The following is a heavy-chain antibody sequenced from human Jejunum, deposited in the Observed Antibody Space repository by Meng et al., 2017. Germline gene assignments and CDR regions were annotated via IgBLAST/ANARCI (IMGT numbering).Heavy chain of an antibody. CDR1: GGSINTGDYY. Sequence: QVQLQESGPGLVKPSQTLSLTCLVSGGSINTGDYYWSWIRQPPGKGLEWIAYIYYSGSSYSKSSLRSRVIISIDTSKNQFSLILSAVTAADTAVYYCARHPTGGYNYFDYWGQGTLVTVSS. V-gene: IGHV4-30-4*01. J-gene: IGHJ4*02. CDR3: ARHPTGGYNYFDY. D-gene: IGHD2-8*02. CDR2: IYYSGSS.